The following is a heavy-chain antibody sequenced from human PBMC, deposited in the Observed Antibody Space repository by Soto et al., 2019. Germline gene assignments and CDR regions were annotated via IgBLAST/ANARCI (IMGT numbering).Heavy chain of an antibody. CDR3: AKGVGGSGSYYGEDY. J-gene: IGHJ4*02. V-gene: IGHV3-23*01. CDR1: GFTFSSYA. Sequence: EVQLLESGGGLVQPGGSLRLSCAASGFTFSSYAMSWVRQAPGKGLEWVSVISGSGSSTYHADSVKGRFTISRDNSKNTLYLQMNSLRVEDTAVYYCAKGVGGSGSYYGEDYWGQGTLVTVSS. CDR2: ISGSGSST. D-gene: IGHD3-10*01.